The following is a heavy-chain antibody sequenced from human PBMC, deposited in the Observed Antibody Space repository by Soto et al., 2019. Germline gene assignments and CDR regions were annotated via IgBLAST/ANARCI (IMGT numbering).Heavy chain of an antibody. V-gene: IGHV3-64*01. CDR2: ISSNGVGT. D-gene: IGHD6-6*01. CDR3: ARRARPDFYYMDV. CDR1: GCTLSGYA. J-gene: IGHJ6*03. Sequence: EVQLAESGGGLAQPGGSLRLSCGASGCTLSGYAMDWVRQAPGKGLEYVSGISSNGVGTYYANSVQGRFTISRDNSKNTVYLQMGSLRPEDMAVYYCARRARPDFYYMDVWGKGATVTVSS.